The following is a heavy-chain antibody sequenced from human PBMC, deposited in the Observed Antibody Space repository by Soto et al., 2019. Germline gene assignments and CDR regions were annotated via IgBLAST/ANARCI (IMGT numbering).Heavy chain of an antibody. V-gene: IGHV3-23*01. CDR2: ISGSGART. D-gene: IGHD6-19*01. CDR1: GFTFSSYA. J-gene: IGHJ4*02. CDR3: ASRRSSGWLLPFDY. Sequence: EVQLLESGGGLVQPGGSLRLSCAASGFTFSSYAMSWVRQAPGKVLEWVSGISGSGARTYYADSVKGRFTISRDNSKNTLYLQMDSLRAGDTALFYCASRRSSGWLLPFDYWGQGTLVTVSS.